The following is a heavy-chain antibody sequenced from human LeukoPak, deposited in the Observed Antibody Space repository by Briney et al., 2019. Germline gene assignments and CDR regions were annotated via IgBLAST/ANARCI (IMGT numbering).Heavy chain of an antibody. CDR2: ISGSGGGT. J-gene: IGHJ4*02. Sequence: GGSLRLSCAAPGFTFSSHGMSWVRQAPGKGLEWVSGISGSGGGTFYADSVRGRFTISRDNSKNTVYLQMNSLRAEDTAVYYCAKSATTVTSNFDYWGQGTLVTVSS. CDR1: GFTFSSHG. D-gene: IGHD4-17*01. CDR3: AKSATTVTSNFDY. V-gene: IGHV3-23*01.